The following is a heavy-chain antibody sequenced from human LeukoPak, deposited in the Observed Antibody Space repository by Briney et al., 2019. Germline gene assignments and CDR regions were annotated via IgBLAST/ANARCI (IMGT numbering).Heavy chain of an antibody. Sequence: PSETLSLTCTVSGGSISSYYWSWIRQPPGKGLEWIGYIYYSGSTNYNPSLKSRVTISVDTSKNQFSLKLSSVTAADTAVYYCAKVYTSGHIPYFDHWGQGTLVTVSS. CDR2: IYYSGST. CDR3: AKVYTSGHIPYFDH. J-gene: IGHJ4*02. D-gene: IGHD3-22*01. V-gene: IGHV4-59*08. CDR1: GGSISSYY.